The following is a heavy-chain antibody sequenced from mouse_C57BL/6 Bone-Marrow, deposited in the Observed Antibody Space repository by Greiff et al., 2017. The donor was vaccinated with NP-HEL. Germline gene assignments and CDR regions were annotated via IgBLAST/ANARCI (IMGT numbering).Heavy chain of an antibody. V-gene: IGHV5-16*01. CDR2: INYDGSST. J-gene: IGHJ4*01. CDR1: GFTFSDYY. Sequence: EVKVEESEGGLVQPGSSMKLSCTASGFTFSDYYMAWVRQVPEKGLEWVANINYDGSSTYYLDSLKSRFIISRDNAKNILYLQMSSLKSEDTATYYCARDISNGYYAMDYWGQGTSVTVSS. CDR3: ARDISNGYYAMDY. D-gene: IGHD5-1-1*01.